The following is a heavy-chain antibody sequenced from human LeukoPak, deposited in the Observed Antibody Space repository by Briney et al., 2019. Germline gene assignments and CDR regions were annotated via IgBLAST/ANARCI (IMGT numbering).Heavy chain of an antibody. J-gene: IGHJ6*03. CDR3: ATPSGSYYEATVGYYYSYMDV. D-gene: IGHD1-26*01. CDR2: IIPILGIA. CDR1: GYTFTGYY. V-gene: IGHV1-69*02. Sequence: GASVKLSCKASGYTFTGYYMHWVRQSPGQPLEWMGRIIPILGIANYAQKFQGRVTITADKSTSTAYMELSSPRSEDTAVYYCATPSGSYYEATVGYYYSYMDVWGKGTTVTVSS.